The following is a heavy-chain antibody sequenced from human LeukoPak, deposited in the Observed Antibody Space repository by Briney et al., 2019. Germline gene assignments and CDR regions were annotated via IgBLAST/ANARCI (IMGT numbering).Heavy chain of an antibody. V-gene: IGHV4-30-4*08. CDR2: IYYSGST. J-gene: IGHJ3*02. Sequence: TLSLTCTVSGGSISSGDYYWSWIRQPPGKGLEWIGYIYYSGSTYYNPSLKSRITISVDTSKNQFSLKLSSVTAADTAVYYCARLTLQRDVFDIWGQGTMVTVSS. CDR3: ARLTLQRDVFDI. CDR1: GGSISSGDYY.